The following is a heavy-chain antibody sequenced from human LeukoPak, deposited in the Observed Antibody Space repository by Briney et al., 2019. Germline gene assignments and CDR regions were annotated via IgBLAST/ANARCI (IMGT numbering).Heavy chain of an antibody. CDR1: GFIFSSYG. Sequence: GGSLRLSCAASGFIFSSYGMHWVRQAPGKGLEWVAVISYDGSKKYYADSVKGRFTISRDNSKNTLYLQMNSLRAEDTAVYYCAKDFGEQWLAYWGQGTLVTVSS. V-gene: IGHV3-30*18. CDR3: AKDFGEQWLAY. J-gene: IGHJ4*02. CDR2: ISYDGSKK. D-gene: IGHD6-19*01.